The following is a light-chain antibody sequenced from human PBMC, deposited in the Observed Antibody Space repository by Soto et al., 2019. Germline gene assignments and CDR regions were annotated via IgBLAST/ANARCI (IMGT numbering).Light chain of an antibody. CDR2: DAS. J-gene: IGKJ1*01. Sequence: EIVMTQSPATLSVSPGERATLSCRASQSVSSNLAWYQQRPGQAPRLLVYDASSRATGIPARFSGSGSETELTLTISSLQSEDFAVYYCQQYNNWPLTFGQGTKVEIK. V-gene: IGKV3-15*01. CDR1: QSVSSN. CDR3: QQYNNWPLT.